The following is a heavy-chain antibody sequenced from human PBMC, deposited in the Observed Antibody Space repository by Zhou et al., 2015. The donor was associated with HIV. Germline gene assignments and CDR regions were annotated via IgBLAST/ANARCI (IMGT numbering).Heavy chain of an antibody. J-gene: IGHJ6*03. CDR2: IIPIFGTA. Sequence: QVQLVQSGAEVKKPGSSVKVSCKASGGTFSSYAISWVRQAPGQGLEWMGGIIPIFGTANYAQKFQGRVTITADESTSTAYMELSSLRSEDTAVYYCASLGYCSSTSCYGQYYYYYYMDVWGKGTTVTVSS. CDR1: GGTFSSYA. D-gene: IGHD2-2*01. V-gene: IGHV1-69*01. CDR3: ASLGYCSSTSCYGQYYYYYYMDV.